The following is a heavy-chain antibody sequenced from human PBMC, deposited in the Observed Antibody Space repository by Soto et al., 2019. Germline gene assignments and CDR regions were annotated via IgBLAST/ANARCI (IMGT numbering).Heavy chain of an antibody. CDR3: ARGARTTLRDSSSPAHSWFEP. Sequence: ASVKVSCKASGYTFTSYAMHWVRQAPGQRLEWMGWIKAGNGNTQYSQKFQGRLTITRDTAASTADIELSSLRSEDTAVYYCARGARTTLRDSSSPAHSWFEPWGQGSLVTVSS. D-gene: IGHD6-13*01. V-gene: IGHV1-3*01. J-gene: IGHJ5*02. CDR1: GYTFTSYA. CDR2: IKAGNGNT.